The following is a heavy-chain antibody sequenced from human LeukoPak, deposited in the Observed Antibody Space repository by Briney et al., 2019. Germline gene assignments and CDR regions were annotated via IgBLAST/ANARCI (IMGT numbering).Heavy chain of an antibody. Sequence: SQTLSLTCTVSGGSVSSGDYYWSWIRQPPGKGLEWIGYIYYSGSTYYNPSLKSRVTISVDTSKNQFSLKLSSVTAADTAVYYCARGLPTGDGERYWGQGTLVTVSS. V-gene: IGHV4-30-4*01. CDR1: GGSVSSGDYY. CDR3: ARGLPTGDGERY. D-gene: IGHD3-16*01. J-gene: IGHJ4*02. CDR2: IYYSGST.